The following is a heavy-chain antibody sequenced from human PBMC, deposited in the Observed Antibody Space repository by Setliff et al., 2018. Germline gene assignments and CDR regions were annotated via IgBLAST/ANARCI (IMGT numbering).Heavy chain of an antibody. D-gene: IGHD2-15*01. CDR3: ANAEVVVAP. V-gene: IGHV1-3*01. Sequence: ASVKVSCKASGYSFAKYALHWVRQAPGQRLEWMGWINAGNGNTKCSQNFQGRVTITRDTSASTAYVELSSLRSEDTAVYYCANAEVVVAPWGQGTLVTVSS. CDR1: GYSFAKYA. CDR2: INAGNGNT. J-gene: IGHJ4*02.